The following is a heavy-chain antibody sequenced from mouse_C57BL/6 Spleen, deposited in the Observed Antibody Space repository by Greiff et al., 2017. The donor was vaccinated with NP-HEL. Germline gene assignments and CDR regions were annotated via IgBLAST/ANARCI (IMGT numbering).Heavy chain of an antibody. Sequence: VQLQQSGPELVKPGASVKISCKASGYSFTDYNMNWVKQSNGKSLEWIGVINPNYGTTSYIQKFKGKATLTVDQSSSTAYMQLNSLTSEDSAVYYCANEIYYGTYYAMDYWGQGTSVTVSS. D-gene: IGHD2-1*01. V-gene: IGHV1-39*01. CDR1: GYSFTDYN. J-gene: IGHJ4*01. CDR2: INPNYGTT. CDR3: ANEIYYGTYYAMDY.